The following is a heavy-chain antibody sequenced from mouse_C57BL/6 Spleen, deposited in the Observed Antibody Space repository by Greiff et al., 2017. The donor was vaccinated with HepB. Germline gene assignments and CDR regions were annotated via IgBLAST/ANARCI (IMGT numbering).Heavy chain of an antibody. D-gene: IGHD1-1*01. CDR2: IYPSDSET. CDR1: GYTFTSYW. Sequence: VQLQQPGAELVRPGSSVKLSCKASGYTFTSYWMDWVKQRPGQGLEWIGNIYPSDSETHYNQKFKDKATLTVDKSSSTAYMQLISLTSEDSAVYYCAANYYGSSPFAYWGQGTLVTVSA. J-gene: IGHJ3*01. V-gene: IGHV1-61*01. CDR3: AANYYGSSPFAY.